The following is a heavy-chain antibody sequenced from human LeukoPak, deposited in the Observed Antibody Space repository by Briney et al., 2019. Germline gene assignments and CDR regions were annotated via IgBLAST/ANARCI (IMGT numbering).Heavy chain of an antibody. J-gene: IGHJ3*02. Sequence: GGSLRLSCAASGFTFSSYSMSWVRQAPGKGLEWVSVIYSGGSTYYADSVKGRFTISRDNSKNTLYLQMNSLRAEDTAVYYCARAPGRYYDSSGYSLGAFDIWGQGTMVTVSS. CDR2: IYSGGST. V-gene: IGHV3-66*02. D-gene: IGHD3-22*01. CDR3: ARAPGRYYDSSGYSLGAFDI. CDR1: GFTFSSYS.